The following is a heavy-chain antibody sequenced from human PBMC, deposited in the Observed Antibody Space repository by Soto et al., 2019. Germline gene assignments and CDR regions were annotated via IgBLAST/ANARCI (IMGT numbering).Heavy chain of an antibody. D-gene: IGHD6-19*01. CDR3: ARDMAVAGTSVFDC. CDR1: EYTFTGYY. Sequence: ASVKVSCKASEYTFTGYYMHWVRQAPGQGLEWMGWINPNSGDTKNAQKFQGRVTMTRDTSIGTAYMELSRLTSDDTAVYYCARDMAVAGTSVFDCWGQGNLVTVSS. V-gene: IGHV1-2*02. CDR2: INPNSGDT. J-gene: IGHJ5*01.